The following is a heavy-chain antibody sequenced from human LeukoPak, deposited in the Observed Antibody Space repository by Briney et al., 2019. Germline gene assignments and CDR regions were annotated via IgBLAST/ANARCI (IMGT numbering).Heavy chain of an antibody. V-gene: IGHV3-66*01. CDR2: IYSGGST. CDR1: GFTVRSNY. J-gene: IGHJ4*02. Sequence: ESLKTYLATSGFTVRSNYLRRDRQGSGKGLEWVSVIYSGGSTYYADSVKGRFTISRDNAKNSLYLQMNSLRAEDTAVYYCARAAIGEGLDYWGQGTLVTVSS. CDR3: ARAAIGEGLDY.